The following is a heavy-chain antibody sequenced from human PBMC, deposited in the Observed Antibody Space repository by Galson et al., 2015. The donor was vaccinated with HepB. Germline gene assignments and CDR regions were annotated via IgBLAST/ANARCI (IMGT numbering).Heavy chain of an antibody. Sequence: ETLSLTCAVYGGSFSGYYWSWIRQPPGKGLEWIGEINHSGSTNYNPSLKSRVTISVDTSKNQFSLKLSSVTAADTAVYYCARVNYYGSGSYYFDYWGQGTLVTVSS. V-gene: IGHV4-34*01. CDR2: INHSGST. D-gene: IGHD3-10*01. J-gene: IGHJ4*02. CDR3: ARVNYYGSGSYYFDY. CDR1: GGSFSGYY.